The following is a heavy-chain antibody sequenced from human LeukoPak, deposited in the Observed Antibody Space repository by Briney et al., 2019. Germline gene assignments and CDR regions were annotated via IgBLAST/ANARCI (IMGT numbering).Heavy chain of an antibody. Sequence: GASVKVSCKASGYIFSDYPMHWVRQAPGQGLEWMGWINPNSGGTNYAQKFQGRVTMTRDTSISTAYMELSRLRSDDTAVYYCARAGYCSGGSCPNWFDPWGQGTLVTVPS. J-gene: IGHJ5*02. CDR2: INPNSGGT. CDR1: GYIFSDYP. V-gene: IGHV1-2*02. CDR3: ARAGYCSGGSCPNWFDP. D-gene: IGHD2-15*01.